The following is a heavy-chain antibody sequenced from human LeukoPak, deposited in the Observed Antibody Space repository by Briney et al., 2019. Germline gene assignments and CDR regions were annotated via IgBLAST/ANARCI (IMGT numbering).Heavy chain of an antibody. Sequence: GRSLRLSCAASGFSFSICSMNWVRQAPGEGLEWVSSISGSSSYTYYADSVKGRFTISRDNAKNSLYLQMNSLRAEDTAVYYCARGDRLGYCTNGVCYPTDYWGQGTLVTVSS. V-gene: IGHV3-21*01. CDR1: GFSFSICS. CDR2: ISGSSSYT. D-gene: IGHD2-8*01. J-gene: IGHJ4*02. CDR3: ARGDRLGYCTNGVCYPTDY.